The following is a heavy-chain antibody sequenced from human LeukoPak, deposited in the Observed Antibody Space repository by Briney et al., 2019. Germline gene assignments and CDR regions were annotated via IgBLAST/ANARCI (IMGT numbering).Heavy chain of an antibody. V-gene: IGHV1-46*04. CDR1: GYTFTSCW. Sequence: ASVKVSCKASGYTFTSCWMHWVRQAPGQGGEWLGGMNPTGSWTSYAHKLQGRVNMTCEKSTRKDYMEMRRQRSEDRAGYYFARDSFFEDISWWLDSCGQGTPFTVSS. J-gene: IGHJ5*01. CDR2: MNPTGSWT. D-gene: IGHD2/OR15-2a*01. CDR3: ARDSFFEDISWWLDS.